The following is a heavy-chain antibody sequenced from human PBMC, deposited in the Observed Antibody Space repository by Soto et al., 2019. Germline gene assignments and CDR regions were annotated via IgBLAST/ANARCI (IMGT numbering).Heavy chain of an antibody. CDR3: ARDKGSLARYGMDV. J-gene: IGHJ6*02. Sequence: QVQLVESGGGVVQPGRSLRLSCAASGFTFSSYAMHWVRQAPGKGLEWVAVISYDGSNKYYADSVKGRFTISRDNSKNTLYLQMNSLRAEDTAVYYCARDKGSLARYGMDVWGQGTTVTVSS. D-gene: IGHD6-13*01. CDR1: GFTFSSYA. CDR2: ISYDGSNK. V-gene: IGHV3-30-3*01.